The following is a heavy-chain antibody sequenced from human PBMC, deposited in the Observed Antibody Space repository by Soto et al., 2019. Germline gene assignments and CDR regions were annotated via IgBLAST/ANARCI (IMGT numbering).Heavy chain of an antibody. CDR1: GFTFSSYD. J-gene: IGHJ6*03. Sequence: PGGSLRLSCAASGFTFSSYDMHWVRQATGKGLEWVSAIGTAGDTYYPGSVKGRFTISRENAKNSLYLQMNSLRAGDTAVYYCERDGLDVLRFLEWLLFAHYYYMDVWGKGTTVTVSS. CDR2: IGTAGDT. V-gene: IGHV3-13*01. D-gene: IGHD3-3*01. CDR3: ERDGLDVLRFLEWLLFAHYYYMDV.